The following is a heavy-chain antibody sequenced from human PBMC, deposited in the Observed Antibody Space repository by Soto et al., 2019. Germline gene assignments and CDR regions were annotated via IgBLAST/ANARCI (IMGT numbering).Heavy chain of an antibody. V-gene: IGHV3-23*01. Sequence: GGSLRLSCAASGFTFSSYAMSWVRQAPGKGLEWVSAISGSGGSTYYADSVKGRFTISRDNSKDTLYLQMNSLRAEDTAVYYSAKDIDRGPYDSSGYYQYYFDYWGKGTLVTVSS. CDR1: GFTFSSYA. CDR2: ISGSGGST. D-gene: IGHD3-22*01. CDR3: AKDIDRGPYDSSGYYQYYFDY. J-gene: IGHJ4*02.